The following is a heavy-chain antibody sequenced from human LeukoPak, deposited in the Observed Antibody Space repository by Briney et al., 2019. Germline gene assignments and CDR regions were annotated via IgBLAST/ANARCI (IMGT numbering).Heavy chain of an antibody. CDR1: GGSFSGYY. V-gene: IGHV4-34*01. CDR2: INHSGST. D-gene: IGHD3-10*01. J-gene: IGHJ6*03. Sequence: KTSETLSLTCAVYGGSFSGYYWSWIRQPPGKGLEWIGEINHSGSTNYNPSLKSRVTISVDTSKNQFSLKLRSVTAADTAVYYCTRPLYYYSSGGLTYYMDVWGKGTTVTVSS. CDR3: TRPLYYYSSGGLTYYMDV.